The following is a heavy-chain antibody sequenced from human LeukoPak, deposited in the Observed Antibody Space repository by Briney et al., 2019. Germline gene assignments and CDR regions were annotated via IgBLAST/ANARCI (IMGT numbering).Heavy chain of an antibody. V-gene: IGHV3-48*01. D-gene: IGHD2-8*02. Sequence: GGSLRLSCVASGFTFSSYSLNWVRQAPGKGLGWVSYIGVSSSLVRYADSVKGRFTISRDNAKNSLYLQMDSLRAEDTAMYYCARDHWSPPSYWGQGTLVTVSS. CDR2: IGVSSSLV. CDR1: GFTFSSYS. CDR3: ARDHWSPPSY. J-gene: IGHJ4*02.